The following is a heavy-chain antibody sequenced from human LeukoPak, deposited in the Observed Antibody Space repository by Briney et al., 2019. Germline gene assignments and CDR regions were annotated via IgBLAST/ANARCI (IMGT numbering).Heavy chain of an antibody. CDR3: AREPITISHLNWFDP. D-gene: IGHD3-9*01. Sequence: ASVKVSCKASSYTFTRYGISWVRQAPGQGLEWMGWISGSNGNTNYAQKFQGRVSMTADTSTSTAYMELRSLRSDDTAVYYCAREPITISHLNWFDPWGQGTLVTVSS. CDR1: SYTFTRYG. CDR2: ISGSNGNT. J-gene: IGHJ5*02. V-gene: IGHV1-18*01.